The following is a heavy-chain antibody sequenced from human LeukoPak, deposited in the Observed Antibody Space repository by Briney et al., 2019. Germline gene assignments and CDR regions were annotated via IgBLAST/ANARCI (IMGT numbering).Heavy chain of an antibody. CDR1: GASFSGYF. D-gene: IGHD6-13*01. CDR2: IKYDGTT. V-gene: IGHV4-34*01. Sequence: PSETLSLTCAVSGASFSGYFWNWIRQSPEKGLEWIGEIKYDGTTNYNPSLTSRVTMSIDKATNQFHLKVTSLTAADTAVYYCARGLAAAVNYYYYMDVWGKGTTVTVSS. CDR3: ARGLAAAVNYYYYMDV. J-gene: IGHJ6*03.